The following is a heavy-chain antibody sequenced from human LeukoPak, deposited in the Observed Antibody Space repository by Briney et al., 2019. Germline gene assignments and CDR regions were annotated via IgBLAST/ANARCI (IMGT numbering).Heavy chain of an antibody. CDR2: INHSGST. J-gene: IGHJ2*01. V-gene: IGHV4-34*01. CDR1: GGSFSGYY. CDR3: ARAYYYEAYWYFDL. D-gene: IGHD3-22*01. Sequence: SETLSLTCAVYGGSFSGYYRSWIRQPPGKGLEWIGEINHSGSTNYNPSLKSRVTISVDTSKNQFSLKLTSVTAADTAVYYCARAYYYEAYWYFDLWGRGTLVTVSS.